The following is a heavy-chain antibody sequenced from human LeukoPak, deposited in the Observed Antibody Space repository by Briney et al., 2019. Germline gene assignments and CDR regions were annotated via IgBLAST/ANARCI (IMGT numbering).Heavy chain of an antibody. CDR2: IYYSGST. CDR3: ARLRVRGYGYGPWEGPTWLDY. J-gene: IGHJ4*02. V-gene: IGHV4-59*01. D-gene: IGHD5-18*01. CDR1: GGSISNKN. Sequence: SETLSLTCTVSGGSISNKNWSWIRQPPGKGLEWIGYIYYSGSTNYNPSLKSRVTILVDTSKNQFSLKLSTVTAADTAVYYCARLRVRGYGYGPWEGPTWLDYWGQGTLVTVSS.